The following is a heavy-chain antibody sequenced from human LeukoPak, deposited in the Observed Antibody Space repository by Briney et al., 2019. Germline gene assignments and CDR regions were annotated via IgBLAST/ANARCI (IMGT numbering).Heavy chain of an antibody. CDR2: IYHSGST. Sequence: SETLSLTCAVSGGSISSSNWWSWVRQPPGKGLEWIGEIYHSGSTNYNPSLKSRVTISVDKSKNQFSLKLSSVTAADTAVYYCARGLYGGQGVHHFDYWGQGTLVTVSS. CDR1: GGSISSSNW. V-gene: IGHV4-4*02. D-gene: IGHD4-23*01. CDR3: ARGLYGGQGVHHFDY. J-gene: IGHJ4*02.